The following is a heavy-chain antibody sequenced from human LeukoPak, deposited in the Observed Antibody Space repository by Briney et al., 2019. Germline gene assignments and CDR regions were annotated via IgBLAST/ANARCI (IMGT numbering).Heavy chain of an antibody. CDR2: IYYGGST. D-gene: IGHD2-21*02. V-gene: IGHV4-39*01. Sequence: SETLSLTCTVSGGSISSRSHYWGWVRQPPGKGPEWIGSIYYGGSTSYNPSLKTRVTNSIDTSKNQFSLRLSSVTAADTAVYYCARHVPSALRIVVVTSDWYFDLWGRGTLVTLAS. CDR3: ARHVPSALRIVVVTSDWYFDL. J-gene: IGHJ2*01. CDR1: GGSISSRSHY.